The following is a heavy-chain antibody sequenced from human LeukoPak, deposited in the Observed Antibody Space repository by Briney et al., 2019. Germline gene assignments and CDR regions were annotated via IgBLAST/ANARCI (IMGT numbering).Heavy chain of an antibody. D-gene: IGHD2-8*01. CDR2: ISSSGSTI. J-gene: IGHJ4*02. Sequence: GGSLRLSCAASGFTFSDYYMSWIRQAPGKVLEWVSYISSSGSTIYYADSVKGRFTISRDNAKNSLYLQMNSLRAEDTAVYYCARVMVSSTPFDYWGQGTLVTVSS. CDR3: ARVMVSSTPFDY. V-gene: IGHV3-11*04. CDR1: GFTFSDYY.